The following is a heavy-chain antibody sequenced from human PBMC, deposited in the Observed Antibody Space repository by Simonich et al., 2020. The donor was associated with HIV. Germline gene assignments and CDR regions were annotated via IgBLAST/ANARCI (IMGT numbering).Heavy chain of an antibody. CDR3: AKVTPRGGYVFDY. CDR1: GFSFSSYG. J-gene: IGHJ4*02. Sequence: VQLVESGGGLVQPGGSLRLSCAASGFSFSSYGMHWVRQAPGKGLGWVAVKWDDGSNKYYADSVKGRFTISRDNSKNTLYLQMNSLRAEDTAMYYCAKVTPRGGYVFDYWGQGTLVTVSS. D-gene: IGHD5-12*01. CDR2: KWDDGSNK. V-gene: IGHV3-30*02.